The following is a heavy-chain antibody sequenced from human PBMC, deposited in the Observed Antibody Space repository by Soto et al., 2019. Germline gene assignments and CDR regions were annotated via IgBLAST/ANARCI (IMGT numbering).Heavy chain of an antibody. CDR3: ARGIYLGPSCYYLDF. Sequence: QLQLQESGPGLVKPSETLSLSCSVSGDSIRNRNYYWAWIRQPPGKGLEWIVSRYDDASTFYNPSLNRRVTISIDTSKKQLSLKVTSVTAADTAVYYCARGIYLGPSCYYLDFWGQGTLVTVSS. J-gene: IGHJ4*02. CDR2: RYDDAST. CDR1: GDSIRNRNYY. V-gene: IGHV4-39*01. D-gene: IGHD3-22*01.